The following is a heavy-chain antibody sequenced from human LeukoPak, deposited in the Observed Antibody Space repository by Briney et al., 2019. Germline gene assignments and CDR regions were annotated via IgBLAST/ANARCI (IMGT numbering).Heavy chain of an antibody. J-gene: IGHJ4*02. Sequence: ASVKVSCKASGYTFTSYGISWVRQAPGQGLEWMGWISVYSGNTDYAQKFQGRVTMTTETSKRTAYMELTSLKSDDTAVYYCARFSDFWSGYLDYWGQGTLVTVSS. CDR2: ISVYSGNT. CDR3: ARFSDFWSGYLDY. CDR1: GYTFTSYG. V-gene: IGHV1-18*01. D-gene: IGHD3-3*01.